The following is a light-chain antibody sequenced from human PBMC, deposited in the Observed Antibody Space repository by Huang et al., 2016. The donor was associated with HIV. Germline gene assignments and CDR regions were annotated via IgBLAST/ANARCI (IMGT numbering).Light chain of an antibody. Sequence: EIVMTQSPATLSVSPGERATLSCRASQSVSSNLAWYQQKPGQAPRLLIYGASTRAAGIPDRFSGSGSGTEFTLTISSRQTEDFAVYYCQQYYDWPPWTFGQGTKVEIK. CDR1: QSVSSN. CDR3: QQYYDWPPWT. V-gene: IGKV3-15*01. J-gene: IGKJ1*01. CDR2: GAS.